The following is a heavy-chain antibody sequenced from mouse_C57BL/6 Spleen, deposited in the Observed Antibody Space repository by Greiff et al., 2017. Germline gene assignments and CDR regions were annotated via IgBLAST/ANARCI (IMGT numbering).Heavy chain of an antibody. J-gene: IGHJ4*01. Sequence: EVMLVESEGGLVQPGSSMKLSCTASGFTFSDYYMAWVRQVPEKGLEWVANINYDGSSTYYLDSLKSRFIISRDNAKNILYLQMSSLKSEDTATYYCERGDDGYYEGYYSMDYWGQGTSVTVAS. D-gene: IGHD2-3*01. V-gene: IGHV5-16*01. CDR3: ERGDDGYYEGYYSMDY. CDR2: INYDGSST. CDR1: GFTFSDYY.